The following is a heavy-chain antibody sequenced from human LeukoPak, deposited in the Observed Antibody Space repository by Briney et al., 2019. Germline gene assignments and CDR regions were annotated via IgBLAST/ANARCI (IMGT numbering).Heavy chain of an antibody. CDR3: ARVGGSLDYFQH. CDR1: GYSISSGYY. J-gene: IGHJ1*01. Sequence: SETLSLTCAVSGYSISSGYYRGWIRQPPGKGLEWIGNIYHSGSTYYNPSLKSRVTISVDTSKNQFSLKLISVTTADTAVYYCARVGGSLDYFQHWGQGTLVTVSS. CDR2: IYHSGST. V-gene: IGHV4-38-2*01. D-gene: IGHD2-15*01.